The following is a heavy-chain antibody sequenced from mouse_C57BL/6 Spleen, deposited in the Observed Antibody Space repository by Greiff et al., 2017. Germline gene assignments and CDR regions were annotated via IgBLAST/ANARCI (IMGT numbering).Heavy chain of an antibody. CDR2: INPSSGYT. Sequence: VKLVESGAELAKPGASVKLSCKASGYTFTSYWMHWVKQRPGQGLEWIGYINPSSGYTKYNQKFKDKATLTADKSSSTAYMQLSSLTYEDSAVDYGANLITTVVATPDYWGQGTTLTVSA. D-gene: IGHD1-1*01. CDR3: ANLITTVVATPDY. CDR1: GYTFTSYW. V-gene: IGHV1-7*01. J-gene: IGHJ2*01.